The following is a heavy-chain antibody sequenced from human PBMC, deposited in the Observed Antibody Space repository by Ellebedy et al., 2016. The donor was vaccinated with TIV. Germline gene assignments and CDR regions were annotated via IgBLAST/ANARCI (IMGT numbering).Heavy chain of an antibody. Sequence: GESLKISCAASGFSFSSHWMHWVRQAPGKGLVWVSRVNRDGSITNSADSVKGRFTISRDNQKNTLYLQMNSLRAEDTAVYYCARGGGIAVVGEFDYWGQGTLVTVSS. CDR2: VNRDGSIT. D-gene: IGHD6-13*01. J-gene: IGHJ4*02. CDR1: GFSFSSHW. V-gene: IGHV3-74*01. CDR3: ARGGGIAVVGEFDY.